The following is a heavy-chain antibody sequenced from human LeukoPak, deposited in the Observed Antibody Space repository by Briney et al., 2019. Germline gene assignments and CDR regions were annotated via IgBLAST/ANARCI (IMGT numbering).Heavy chain of an antibody. V-gene: IGHV3-7*01. D-gene: IGHD5-18*01. J-gene: IGHJ6*02. Sequence: GGSLRLSCAASGFTFSSYWMSWVRQAPGKGLEWVANIKQDGSEKYYVDSVKGRFTISRDNAKNSLYLQMNRLRAEDTAVYYCARDGTAMVKYYGMDVWGQGTTVTVSS. CDR1: GFTFSSYW. CDR3: ARDGTAMVKYYGMDV. CDR2: IKQDGSEK.